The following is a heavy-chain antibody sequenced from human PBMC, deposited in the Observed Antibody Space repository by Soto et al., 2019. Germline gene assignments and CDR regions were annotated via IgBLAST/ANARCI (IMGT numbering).Heavy chain of an antibody. D-gene: IGHD3-10*01. CDR1: GFTFSSYA. Sequence: EVQLVESGGGLVQPGGSLRLSCSASGFTFSSYAMHWVRQAPGKGLEYVSAISSNGGSTYYADSVKGRFTISRDNSKNTLYLQMSSLRAEDTAVYYCVKELDYYGSGSYYGLVALDVWGQGTTVTVSS. V-gene: IGHV3-64D*06. J-gene: IGHJ6*02. CDR3: VKELDYYGSGSYYGLVALDV. CDR2: ISSNGGST.